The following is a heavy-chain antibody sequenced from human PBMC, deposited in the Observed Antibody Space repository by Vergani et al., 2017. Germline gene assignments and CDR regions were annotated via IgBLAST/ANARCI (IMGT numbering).Heavy chain of an antibody. Sequence: QVQLQESGPGLVKPSETLSLNCTVSGFSLSSGYYWGWIRQPPGKGLEWIGSVYHSGNTYYNSSLKSRVSISVDMSKNQFSLKLSSVIAADTAVYYCARESVYCGGDCYLHDYWGLGTLVTVSS. V-gene: IGHV4-38-2*02. D-gene: IGHD2-21*02. CDR2: VYHSGNT. J-gene: IGHJ4*02. CDR1: GFSLSSGYY. CDR3: ARESVYCGGDCYLHDY.